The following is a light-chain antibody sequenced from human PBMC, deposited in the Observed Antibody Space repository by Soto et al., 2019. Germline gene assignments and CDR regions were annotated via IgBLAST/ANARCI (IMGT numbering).Light chain of an antibody. CDR3: SSYTSSSTYVV. CDR1: SSDVGGYSY. CDR2: DVT. V-gene: IGLV2-11*01. J-gene: IGLJ2*01. Sequence: QSALTQPRSVSGSPGQSLTISCAGTSSDVGGYSYVSWYQQHPGKAPKLMIYDVTKRPSGVPDRFSGSKSGNSASLTISGLQAEDEADYYCSSYTSSSTYVVFGGGTKVTVL.